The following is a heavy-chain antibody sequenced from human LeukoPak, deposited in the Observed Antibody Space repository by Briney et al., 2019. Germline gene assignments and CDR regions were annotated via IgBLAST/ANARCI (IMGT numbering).Heavy chain of an antibody. V-gene: IGHV4-59*08. CDR2: IYYSGST. D-gene: IGHD3-22*01. CDR1: GGSISSYY. CDR3: ARHTYYYDSSGYYCLDY. Sequence: SETLSLTCTASGGSISSYYWSWIRQPPGKGLEWIGYIYYSGSTNYNPSLKSRVTISVDTSKNQFSLKLSSVTAADTAVYYCARHTYYYDSSGYYCLDYWGQGTLVTVSS. J-gene: IGHJ4*02.